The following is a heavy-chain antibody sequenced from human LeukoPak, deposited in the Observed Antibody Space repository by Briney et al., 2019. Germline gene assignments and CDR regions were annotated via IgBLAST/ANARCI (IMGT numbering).Heavy chain of an antibody. V-gene: IGHV4-59*01. D-gene: IGHD1-26*01. CDR1: GGSISSYY. Sequence: PSETLSLTCKVSGGSISSYYRSWIRQPPGKGLEWIGYIYYRGSTNYNSSLKSRVTVSLDTSKSQFSLKLSSVTAADTAVYYCARLGGSSQFDYWGQGILVTVSS. CDR3: ARLGGSSQFDY. J-gene: IGHJ4*02. CDR2: IYYRGST.